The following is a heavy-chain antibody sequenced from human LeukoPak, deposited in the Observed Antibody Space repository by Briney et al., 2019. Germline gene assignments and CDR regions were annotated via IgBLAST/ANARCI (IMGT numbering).Heavy chain of an antibody. V-gene: IGHV3-23*01. J-gene: IGHJ4*02. CDR1: GFTFSSYA. CDR3: AKTLLNSVYSSLDY. CDR2: ISERVDTT. D-gene: IGHD3-22*01. Sequence: GGSLRLSCAASGFTFSSYAVSWVRQAPGKGLEWISAISERVDTTYYADSVKGRFTLSRDNSNNTLYLQIRSLRAEDTAVYYCAKTLLNSVYSSLDYWGQGTLVTVSS.